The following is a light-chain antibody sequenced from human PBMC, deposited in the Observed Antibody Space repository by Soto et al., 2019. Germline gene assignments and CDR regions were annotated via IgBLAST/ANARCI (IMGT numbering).Light chain of an antibody. J-gene: IGKJ4*01. Sequence: EILMTQSPATLSVSPGERVTLSCRASQTVVDNLVWYQQRPGQAPRLLVFRASTRATGIPDRFSGSGSGTEFTLTINSLQSEDFAVYYCQQHNAWPLTVGGGTRVEI. CDR1: QTVVDN. CDR2: RAS. CDR3: QQHNAWPLT. V-gene: IGKV3-15*01.